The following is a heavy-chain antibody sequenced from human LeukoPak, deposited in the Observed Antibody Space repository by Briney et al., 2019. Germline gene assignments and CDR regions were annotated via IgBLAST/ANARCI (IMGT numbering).Heavy chain of an antibody. Sequence: GGSLRLSCAASGFTFTDSWMSWVRQPPGKGLEWVVNIKPDGTEKYYVDSLKGRFTVSRDNAKNSLYLQMSSLRAEDTSVSYCARVRYGNYFDYWGQGTLVTVSS. CDR2: IKPDGTEK. CDR1: GFTFTDSW. CDR3: ARVRYGNYFDY. V-gene: IGHV3-7*04. D-gene: IGHD3-16*02. J-gene: IGHJ4*02.